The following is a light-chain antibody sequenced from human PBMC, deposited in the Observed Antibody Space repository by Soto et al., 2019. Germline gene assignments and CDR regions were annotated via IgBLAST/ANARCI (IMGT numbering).Light chain of an antibody. J-gene: IGKJ1*01. V-gene: IGKV1-6*01. CDR3: LQDFSFPRT. CDR1: QGIRKD. Sequence: AIQMTQSPSSLSASVGDRVTITCRASQGIRKDLAWYQQKPGKAPKLLIDGSSTLQTGVPSRFSGSGSGTDFTLIINSLQPEDFATYYCLQDFSFPRTFGQGTKVEIK. CDR2: GSS.